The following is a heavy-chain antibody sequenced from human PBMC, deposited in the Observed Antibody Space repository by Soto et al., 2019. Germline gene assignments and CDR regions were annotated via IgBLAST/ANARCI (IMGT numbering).Heavy chain of an antibody. Sequence: QVQLVQSGAEVRQPGASVKVSCQASGGTFSNSTVTWVRQAPGQGLEWMGRLIPILGLANYAQKFRGRLTITADKSTTTAYMELRSLRSEDTAIYYCARFKLGDDYWGQGTVVTVSS. CDR2: LIPILGLA. CDR1: GGTFSNST. V-gene: IGHV1-69*02. CDR3: ARFKLGDDY. D-gene: IGHD5-12*01. J-gene: IGHJ4*02.